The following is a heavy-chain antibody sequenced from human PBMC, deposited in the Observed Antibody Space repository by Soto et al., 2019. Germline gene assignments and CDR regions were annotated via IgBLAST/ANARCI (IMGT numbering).Heavy chain of an antibody. V-gene: IGHV5-51*01. CDR2: IYPGDSDT. D-gene: IGHD6-13*01. Sequence: GESLKISCKGSGYSFTSYWIGWVRQMPGKGLEWMGIIYPGDSDTRYSPSFQGQVTISADKSISTAYLQWSSLKASDTAMYYCARPPGYSSKGSVAFDIWGQGTMVTVSS. CDR3: ARPPGYSSKGSVAFDI. J-gene: IGHJ3*02. CDR1: GYSFTSYW.